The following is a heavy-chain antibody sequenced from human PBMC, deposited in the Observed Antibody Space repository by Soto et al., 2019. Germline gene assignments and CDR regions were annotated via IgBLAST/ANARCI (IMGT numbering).Heavy chain of an antibody. CDR2: IYYSGST. J-gene: IGHJ4*02. CDR1: GGSISSSTYS. V-gene: IGHV4-39*01. CDR3: ARHGSYPYPYFDY. D-gene: IGHD2-2*02. Sequence: SETLSLTCTVSGGSISSSTYSWGWIRQPPGKGLEWIGTIYYSGSTYYNPSLKSRVTISVDTSKNQFSLKVNSVTAADTAIYTCARHGSYPYPYFDYGGQGTLVTVSS.